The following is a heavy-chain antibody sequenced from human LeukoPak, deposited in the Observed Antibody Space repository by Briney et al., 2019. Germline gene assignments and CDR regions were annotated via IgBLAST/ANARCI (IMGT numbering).Heavy chain of an antibody. Sequence: GGSLRLSCAASGFTFSSYGMHWVRQAPGKGLEWVAVISYDGSNKYYADSVKGRFTISRDNSKNTLYLQVDSLRAEDTAVYYCTRPKQQMVPSYEYWGQGTLVTVSS. CDR3: TRPKQQMVPSYEY. J-gene: IGHJ4*02. V-gene: IGHV3-30*03. CDR2: ISYDGSNK. CDR1: GFTFSSYG. D-gene: IGHD6-13*01.